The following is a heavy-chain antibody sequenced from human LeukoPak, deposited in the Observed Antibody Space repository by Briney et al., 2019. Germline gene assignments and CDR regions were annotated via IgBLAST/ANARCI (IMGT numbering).Heavy chain of an antibody. CDR1: GYTFTSYA. D-gene: IGHD4-17*01. J-gene: IGHJ4*02. CDR2: INAGNGNT. V-gene: IGHV1-3*01. Sequence: ASVKVSCKASGYTFTSYAMHWVRQAPGQRLEWMGWINAGNGNTKYSQKFQGRVTITRDTSASTAYMELSSLRSEDTAVYYCARSDYGDYVTDYWGQGTLVTVSS. CDR3: ARSDYGDYVTDY.